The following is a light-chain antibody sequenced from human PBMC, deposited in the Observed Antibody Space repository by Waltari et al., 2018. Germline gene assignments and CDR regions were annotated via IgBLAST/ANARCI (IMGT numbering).Light chain of an antibody. CDR3: YQHSSGYS. V-gene: IGKV3D-11*02. CDR2: SAS. CDR1: QSVSNY. Sequence: VILTQSPATLSLSPGERATLSCRASQSVSNYLAWYQEKPGQAPRLLIHSASSRATGIPDRFSGSGAGTECTLTISSLEPEDVGVYHCYQHSSGYSFGQGTKVEIK. J-gene: IGKJ2*03.